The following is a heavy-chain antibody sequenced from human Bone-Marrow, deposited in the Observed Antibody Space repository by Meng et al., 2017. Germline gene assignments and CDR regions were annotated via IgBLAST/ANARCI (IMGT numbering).Heavy chain of an antibody. V-gene: IGHV1-18*01. Sequence: ASVKVSCKASGGTFSSYAISWVRQAPGQGLEWMGWISAYNGNTNYAQKLRGRVTMTTDTSTSTAYMELRSLRAEDTALYYCAREGYDSNWYTDYWGQGTLVTVSS. CDR2: ISAYNGNT. CDR1: GGTFSSYA. D-gene: IGHD6-13*01. CDR3: AREGYDSNWYTDY. J-gene: IGHJ4*02.